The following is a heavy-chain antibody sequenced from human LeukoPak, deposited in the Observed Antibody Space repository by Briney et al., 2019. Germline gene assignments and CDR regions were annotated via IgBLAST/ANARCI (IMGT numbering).Heavy chain of an antibody. CDR2: INPNSGGT. V-gene: IGHV1-2*06. Sequence: ASVKVSCKTFGYTFTGYIHWVRQAPGQGLEWMERINPNSGGTNYAQKFQGRVTMTRDTSTSTAYMELSRLRSDETAVYYCARAALWFGELLDGMDVWGQGTTVTVSS. CDR1: GYTFTGY. J-gene: IGHJ6*02. CDR3: ARAALWFGELLDGMDV. D-gene: IGHD3-10*01.